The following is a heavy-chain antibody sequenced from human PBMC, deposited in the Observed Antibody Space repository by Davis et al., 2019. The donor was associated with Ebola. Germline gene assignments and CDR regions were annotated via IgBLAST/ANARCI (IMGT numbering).Heavy chain of an antibody. Sequence: MPSETLSLTCSVSGGSISGYYWSWVRQSPGMGLEWIGNIHYSGSTNYNPSLKSRVTTSVDTSKNQFSLSLSSVTAADTAVYYCAREGYSSAWPSFFDYWGQRTLVTVSS. CDR1: GGSISGYY. CDR3: AREGYSSAWPSFFDY. CDR2: IHYSGST. J-gene: IGHJ4*02. V-gene: IGHV4-59*01. D-gene: IGHD6-19*01.